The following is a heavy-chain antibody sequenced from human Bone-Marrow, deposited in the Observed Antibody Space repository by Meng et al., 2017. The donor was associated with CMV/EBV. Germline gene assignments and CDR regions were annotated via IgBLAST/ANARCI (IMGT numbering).Heavy chain of an antibody. D-gene: IGHD2-8*01. Sequence: GGSLRLSCAASGFTFSSYAMHWVRQAPGKGLEWVAVISYDGSNKYYADSVKGRFTISRDNSKNTLYLQMNSLKAEETAVYYCARDGIVLMVYARDAFDIWGQATMVTVSS. CDR2: ISYDGSNK. CDR1: GFTFSSYA. J-gene: IGHJ3*02. V-gene: IGHV3-30-3*01. CDR3: ARDGIVLMVYARDAFDI.